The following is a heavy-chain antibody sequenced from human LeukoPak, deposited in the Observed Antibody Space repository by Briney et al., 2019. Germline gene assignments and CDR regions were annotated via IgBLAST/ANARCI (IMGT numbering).Heavy chain of an antibody. D-gene: IGHD3-10*01. CDR2: INPNSGGT. V-gene: IGHV1-2*02. Sequence: ASVKVSCKASGYTFTGYYMHWVRQAPGQGLEWMGWINPNSGGTNYAQKFQGRVTMTRDTSISTAYMELSRLRSDDTAVYYRARVSLSEYYYGSASQQQWDYWGQGTLVTVSS. CDR1: GYTFTGYY. J-gene: IGHJ4*02. CDR3: ARVSLSEYYYGSASQQQWDY.